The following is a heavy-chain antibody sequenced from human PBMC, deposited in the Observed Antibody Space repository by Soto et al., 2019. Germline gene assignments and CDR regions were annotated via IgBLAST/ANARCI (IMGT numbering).Heavy chain of an antibody. J-gene: IGHJ4*02. V-gene: IGHV4-30-2*01. D-gene: IGHD5-12*01. Sequence: PSETLSLTCAVSGGSISCGGYSWSWIRQPPGKGLEWIGYIYHSGSTYYNPSLKSRVTISVDRSKNQFSLKLSSVTAADTAVYYCAAGGGLPRYYWGQGTLVTVSS. CDR3: AAGGGLPRYY. CDR2: IYHSGST. CDR1: GGSISCGGYS.